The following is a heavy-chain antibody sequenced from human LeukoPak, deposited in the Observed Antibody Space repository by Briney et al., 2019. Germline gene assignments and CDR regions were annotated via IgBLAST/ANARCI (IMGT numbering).Heavy chain of an antibody. CDR2: FDPEDGET. CDR3: ATDRQVSRNDYGDYLFFAASY. J-gene: IGHJ4*02. V-gene: IGHV1-24*01. Sequence: FDPEDGETIYAQKFQGRVTMTEDTSTDTAYMELSSLRSEDTAVYYCATDRQVSRNDYGDYLFFAASYWGQGTLVTVSS. D-gene: IGHD4-17*01.